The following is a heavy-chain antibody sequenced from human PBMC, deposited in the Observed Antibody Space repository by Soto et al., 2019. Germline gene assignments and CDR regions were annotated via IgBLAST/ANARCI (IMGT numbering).Heavy chain of an antibody. CDR3: AREGPPDIAWFDP. Sequence: QVQLVQYGAEVKKPGSSVKVSCKASGGTFSIYTISWVLQATGQGLEWMGGSANSAQKFQGRLTVTADESTSTVYLELSSLTSEDTAVYYCAREGPPDIAWFDPWGQGTLVSVSS. J-gene: IGHJ5*02. D-gene: IGHD2-15*01. V-gene: IGHV1-69*01. CDR2: SA. CDR1: GGTFSIYT.